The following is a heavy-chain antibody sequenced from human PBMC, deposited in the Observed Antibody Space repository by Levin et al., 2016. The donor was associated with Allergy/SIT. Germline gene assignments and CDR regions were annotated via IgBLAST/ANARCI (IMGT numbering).Heavy chain of an antibody. V-gene: IGHV5-10-1*01. Sequence: GESLKISCKGSGYNFNTYWINWVRQVPGKGLEWMGRIDPSDSYTNYGPSFEGHVTISVDESVSTAYLQWSGLTASDTAIYYCARQVVEGEYMDVWGKGTTVTVSS. CDR2: IDPSDSYT. J-gene: IGHJ6*03. CDR1: GYNFNTYW. D-gene: IGHD3-22*01. CDR3: ARQVVEGEYMDV.